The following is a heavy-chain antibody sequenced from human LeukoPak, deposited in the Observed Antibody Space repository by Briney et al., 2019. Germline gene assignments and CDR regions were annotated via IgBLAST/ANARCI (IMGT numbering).Heavy chain of an antibody. J-gene: IGHJ6*02. CDR2: INHSGST. V-gene: IGHV4-34*01. CDR3: AIELYDSSGYYDYYYGMDV. D-gene: IGHD3-22*01. CDR1: GGSFSGYY. Sequence: PSETLSLTCAVYGGSFSGYYWSWNRQPPGKGLEWIGEINHSGSTNYNPSLKSRVTISVDTSKNQFSLKLSSVTAADTAVYYCAIELYDSSGYYDYYYGMDVWGQGTTVTVSS.